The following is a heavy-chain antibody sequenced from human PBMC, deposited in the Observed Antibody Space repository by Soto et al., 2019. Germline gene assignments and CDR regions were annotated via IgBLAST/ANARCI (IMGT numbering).Heavy chain of an antibody. V-gene: IGHV1-8*01. CDR2: MNPNSGNT. CDR1: GYTFTSYD. CDR3: ARGRIGYCSGGSCYEPTGDDY. D-gene: IGHD2-15*01. Sequence: GASVKVSCKASGYTFTSYDINWVRQATGQGLEWMGWMNPNSGNTGYAQKFQGRVTMTRNTSISTAYMELSSLRSEDTAVYYCARGRIGYCSGGSCYEPTGDDYWGQGTLVTVSS. J-gene: IGHJ4*02.